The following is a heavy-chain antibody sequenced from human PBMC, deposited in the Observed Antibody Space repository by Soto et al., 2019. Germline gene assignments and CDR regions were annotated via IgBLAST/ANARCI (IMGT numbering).Heavy chain of an antibody. CDR3: ANGPFTMTGSYFDY. V-gene: IGHV1-69*01. Sequence: QVQVVQSGAEVKKPGSSVKVSCKISGGTFDMYALNWVRQAPGQGLEWMGGIIPTFSISKYARKFQGRVTITADGSTSTTYLELSSLRSDDTALYSCANGPFTMTGSYFDYWGQGTQVTVSS. J-gene: IGHJ4*02. CDR1: GGTFDMYA. D-gene: IGHD3-22*01. CDR2: IIPTFSIS.